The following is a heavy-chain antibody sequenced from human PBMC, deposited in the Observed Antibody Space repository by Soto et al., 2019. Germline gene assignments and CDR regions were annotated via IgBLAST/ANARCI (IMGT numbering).Heavy chain of an antibody. J-gene: IGHJ4*02. D-gene: IGHD3-9*01. CDR2: IYYSGST. CDR1: GGSISSGGYC. V-gene: IGHV4-31*03. Sequence: SETLSLTCTVSGGSISSGGYCWSWIRQHPGKGLEWIGYIYYSGSTYYNPSLKSRVTISVDTSKNQFSLKLSSVTAADTAVYYCARVRYFDDFDYWGQGTLVTVSS. CDR3: ARVRYFDDFDY.